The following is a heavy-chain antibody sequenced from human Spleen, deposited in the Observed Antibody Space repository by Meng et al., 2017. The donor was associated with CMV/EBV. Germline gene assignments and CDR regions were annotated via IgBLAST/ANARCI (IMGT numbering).Heavy chain of an antibody. D-gene: IGHD3-10*01. V-gene: IGHV3-21*04. CDR1: EFTFSSYS. CDR2: IGSTRSYI. Sequence: GGSLRLSCAASEFTFSSYSMNWVRQAPGKGLEWVSSIGSTRSYIYYADSVKGRFTISRDNAKNSLYLQMSSLRAEDTAIYYCAKDRGYRTYNGLDVWGQGTTVTVSS. J-gene: IGHJ6*02. CDR3: AKDRGYRTYNGLDV.